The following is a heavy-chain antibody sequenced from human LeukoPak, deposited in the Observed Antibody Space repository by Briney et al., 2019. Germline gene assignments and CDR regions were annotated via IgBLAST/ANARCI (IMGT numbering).Heavy chain of an antibody. V-gene: IGHV1-2*02. Sequence: GASVKVSCKASGYTFTGYYMHWVRQAPGQGLERMGWINPNSGGTNYAQKFQGRVTMTRDTSISTAYMELSRLRSDDTAVYYCALDIVGPTAWHYGYWGQGTLVTVSS. J-gene: IGHJ4*02. CDR2: INPNSGGT. D-gene: IGHD1-26*01. CDR3: ALDIVGPTAWHYGY. CDR1: GYTFTGYY.